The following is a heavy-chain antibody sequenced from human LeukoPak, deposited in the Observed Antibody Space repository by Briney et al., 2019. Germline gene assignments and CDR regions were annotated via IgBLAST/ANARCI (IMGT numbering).Heavy chain of an antibody. V-gene: IGHV4-4*07. CDR1: GGSISSYY. Sequence: PSETPSLTCTVSGGSISSYYWSWIRQPAGKGLEWIGRIYTSGSTNYNPSLKSRVTMSVDTSKNQFSLKLSSVTAADTAVYYCARAGRVHDYSLFDYWGQGTLVTVSS. CDR2: IYTSGST. D-gene: IGHD4-11*01. CDR3: ARAGRVHDYSLFDY. J-gene: IGHJ4*02.